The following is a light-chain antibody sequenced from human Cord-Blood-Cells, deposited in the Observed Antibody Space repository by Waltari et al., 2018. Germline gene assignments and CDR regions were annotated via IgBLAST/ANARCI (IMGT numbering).Light chain of an antibody. CDR2: DAS. Sequence: EIVLTQSPTTLPLSPGERATLSCRASQSVSSYLAWYQQKPGQAPRLLIYDASNRATGIPARFSGSGSGTDFTLTISSLEPEDFAVYYCQQRSNWAWTFGQGTKVESK. CDR3: QQRSNWAWT. CDR1: QSVSSY. V-gene: IGKV3-11*01. J-gene: IGKJ1*01.